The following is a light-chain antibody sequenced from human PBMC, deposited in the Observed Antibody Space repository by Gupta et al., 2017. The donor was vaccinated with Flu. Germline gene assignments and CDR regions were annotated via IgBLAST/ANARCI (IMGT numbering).Light chain of an antibody. V-gene: IGKV4-1*01. CDR3: QHYSSFQYN. CDR2: WAS. J-gene: IGKJ2*01. Sequence: DQQKSGQAPKLLIYWASTREFGAPDRFSGSGSGTDLTLTISILEAEDVTVYYFQHYSSFQYNFGQGTKLEIK.